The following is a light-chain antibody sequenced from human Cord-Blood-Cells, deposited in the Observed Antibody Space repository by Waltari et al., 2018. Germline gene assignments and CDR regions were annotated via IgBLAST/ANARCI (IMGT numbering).Light chain of an antibody. Sequence: SALTQPASVSGSPGQSITISCTGTSSAVGGYNYVSWYQQHPGKAPNLMIYDVSKRPSGVSNRFSGSKSGNTASLTISGLQAEDEADYYCSSYTSSSNWVFGGGTKLTVL. CDR1: SSAVGGYNY. V-gene: IGLV2-14*01. J-gene: IGLJ3*02. CDR2: DVS. CDR3: SSYTSSSNWV.